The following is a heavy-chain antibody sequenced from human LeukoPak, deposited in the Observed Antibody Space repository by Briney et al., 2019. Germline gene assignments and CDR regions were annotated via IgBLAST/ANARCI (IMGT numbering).Heavy chain of an antibody. Sequence: ASVKVSCKASGYTFSDYYKYWLRQAPGEGLEWMGRINPKGGDTNYAQNFQGRVTMTRDTSMNTAYMELSRLRSDDTAVYFCARGYCSGGSCYLVENWFDFWGQGTLVTVSS. CDR1: GYTFSDYY. D-gene: IGHD2-15*01. CDR2: INPKGGDT. V-gene: IGHV1-2*06. J-gene: IGHJ5*01. CDR3: ARGYCSGGSCYLVENWFDF.